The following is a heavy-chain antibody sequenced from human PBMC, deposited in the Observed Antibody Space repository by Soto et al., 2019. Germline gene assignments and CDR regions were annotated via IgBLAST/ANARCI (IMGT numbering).Heavy chain of an antibody. Sequence: GGSLRLSCAASGFTFSDYNMNWVRQAPGKGLEWVSYMSSSSRTIYYADSVKGRFTISRDNGKNSLYLQMNSLRDEDTAVYYCVRDLSGDYQIYQLDYWGQGTLVTVSS. CDR1: GFTFSDYN. D-gene: IGHD4-17*01. CDR2: MSSSSRTI. J-gene: IGHJ4*02. CDR3: VRDLSGDYQIYQLDY. V-gene: IGHV3-48*02.